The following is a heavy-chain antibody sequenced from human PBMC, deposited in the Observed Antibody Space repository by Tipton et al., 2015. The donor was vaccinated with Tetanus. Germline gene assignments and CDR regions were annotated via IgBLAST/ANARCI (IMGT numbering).Heavy chain of an antibody. V-gene: IGHV4-34*01. CDR2: INHSGST. D-gene: IGHD6-13*01. CDR3: ARAAAGKLRFDY. CDR1: GGSFSGYY. J-gene: IGHJ4*02. Sequence: LSLTCAVYGGSFSGYYWSWIRQPPGKGLEWIGEINHSGSTNYNPSLKSRVTISVDTSKNQFSLKLSSVTAADTAVYYCARAAAGKLRFDYWGQGTLVTVSS.